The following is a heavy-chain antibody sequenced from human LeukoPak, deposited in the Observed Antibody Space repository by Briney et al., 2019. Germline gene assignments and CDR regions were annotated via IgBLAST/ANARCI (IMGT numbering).Heavy chain of an antibody. Sequence: ASVKVSCKASGGTFSSYAISWVRQAPGQGLEWMGGIIPIFGTANYAQKFQGRVTITTDESTSTAYMELSSLRSEDTAVYYCARVASDYDFWSGYYFDYWGQGTLVTVSS. D-gene: IGHD3-3*01. J-gene: IGHJ4*02. CDR2: IIPIFGTA. CDR3: ARVASDYDFWSGYYFDY. CDR1: GGTFSSYA. V-gene: IGHV1-69*05.